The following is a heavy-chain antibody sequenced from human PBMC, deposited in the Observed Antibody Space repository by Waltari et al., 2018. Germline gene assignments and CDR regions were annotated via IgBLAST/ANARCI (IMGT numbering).Heavy chain of an antibody. CDR1: GGSFSGYY. D-gene: IGHD1-7*01. Sequence: QVQLQQWGAGLLKPSETLSLTCAVYGGSFSGYYWSWIRQPPGKGLEWIGEINHSGSTNYNPSLKSRVTISVDTSKNQFSLKLSSVTAADTAVYYCARDLELRRGGVGYWGQGTLVTVSS. J-gene: IGHJ4*02. CDR2: INHSGST. CDR3: ARDLELRRGGVGY. V-gene: IGHV4-34*01.